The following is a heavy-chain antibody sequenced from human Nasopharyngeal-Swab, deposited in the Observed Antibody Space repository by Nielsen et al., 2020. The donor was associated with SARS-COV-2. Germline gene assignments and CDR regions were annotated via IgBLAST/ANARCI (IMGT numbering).Heavy chain of an antibody. CDR2: ISYDGSNK. J-gene: IGHJ4*02. D-gene: IGHD6-19*01. CDR1: GFTFSSYA. CDR3: AREPSFYSSGWGYYFDY. Sequence: GESLKLSCAASGFTFSSYAMHWVRQAPGKGLEWVAVISYDGSNKYYADSVKCRFTISRDNSKNTLFLQMNSLRAEDTAVYYCAREPSFYSSGWGYYFDYWGQGTLVTVSS. V-gene: IGHV3-30*01.